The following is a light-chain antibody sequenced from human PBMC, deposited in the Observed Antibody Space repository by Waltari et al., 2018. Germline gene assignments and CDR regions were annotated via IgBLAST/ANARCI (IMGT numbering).Light chain of an antibody. CDR3: QQYNNWRT. J-gene: IGKJ2*01. Sequence: EILMTQSPPTLSCSPGERATLSCRASQSISRNLAWYQQKPGQAPRLLIYGASTRATGIPARFSGSGSGTEFTLTISSLQSEDFAVYYCQQYNNWRTFGQGTKLEIK. V-gene: IGKV3-15*01. CDR2: GAS. CDR1: QSISRN.